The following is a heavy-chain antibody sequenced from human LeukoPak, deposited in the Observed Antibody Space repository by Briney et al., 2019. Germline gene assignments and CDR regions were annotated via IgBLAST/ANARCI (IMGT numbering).Heavy chain of an antibody. J-gene: IGHJ4*02. Sequence: GGSLRLSCAASGFTFSSYAMSWVRQAPGKGLEWVSAISGSGGSTYYAGSVKGRFTISRDNSKNTLYLQMNSLRAEDTAVYYCAKRIAAAGTYYFDYWGQGTLVTVSP. CDR2: ISGSGGST. D-gene: IGHD6-13*01. V-gene: IGHV3-23*01. CDR3: AKRIAAAGTYYFDY. CDR1: GFTFSSYA.